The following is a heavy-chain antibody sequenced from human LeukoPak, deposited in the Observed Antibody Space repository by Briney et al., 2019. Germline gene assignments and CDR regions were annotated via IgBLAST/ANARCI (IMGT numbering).Heavy chain of an antibody. D-gene: IGHD1-1*01. Sequence: DPSETLSLTCAVYGGSFSGYYWSWIRQPPGKGLEWIGEINHSGSTNYNPSLKSRVTISVDTSKNQFSLKLSSVTAVDTAVYYCARGTIHWNDDGVDYWGQGTLVTVSS. V-gene: IGHV4-34*01. CDR1: GGSFSGYY. CDR3: ARGTIHWNDDGVDY. J-gene: IGHJ4*02. CDR2: INHSGST.